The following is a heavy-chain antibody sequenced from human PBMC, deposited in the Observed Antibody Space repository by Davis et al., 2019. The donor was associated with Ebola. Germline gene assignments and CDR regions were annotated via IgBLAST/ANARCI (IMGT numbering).Heavy chain of an antibody. CDR2: IDPSDSYT. CDR3: ARHGGWEDTGRWTPHDAFDI. CDR1: GYSFTNYW. D-gene: IGHD3-16*01. J-gene: IGHJ3*02. V-gene: IGHV5-10-1*01. Sequence: GESLKISCKGSGYSFTNYWISWVRQMPGKGLEWVGRIDPSDSYTNYSPSFQGHVTISPDKSISTAYLQWSSLKASDTAIYYCARHGGWEDTGRWTPHDAFDIWGRGTMVTVSS.